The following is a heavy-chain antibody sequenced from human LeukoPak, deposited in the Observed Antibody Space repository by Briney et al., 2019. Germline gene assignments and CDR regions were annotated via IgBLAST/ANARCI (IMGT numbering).Heavy chain of an antibody. CDR2: IGYDGSKK. J-gene: IGHJ6*01. V-gene: IGHV3-33*01. Sequence: GGSLRLSCAASGFTFSSYGIHWVRQAPGKGLEWVAVIGYDGSKKYYADSVKGRFTISRDNSKNTLYLHMNSLRVEDTAVYYCGGDRGGYWSGGTWYPGVLSYRMDVWGKGTTGTVSP. CDR3: GGDRGGYWSGGTWYPGVLSYRMDV. CDR1: GFTFSSYG. D-gene: IGHD2-15*01.